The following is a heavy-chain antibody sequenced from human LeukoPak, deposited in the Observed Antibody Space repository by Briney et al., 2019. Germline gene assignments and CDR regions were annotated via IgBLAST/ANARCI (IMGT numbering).Heavy chain of an antibody. J-gene: IGHJ6*02. CDR1: GGSINSYY. D-gene: IGHD5-12*01. CDR2: IYYSGST. CDR3: ARERGSGYSYGMDV. Sequence: PSETLSLTCTVSGGSINSYYWSWIRQPPGKGLEWIGYIYYSGSTKYNPSLKSRVTISVDTSKNQFSLKLNSVNTADTAVYYCARERGSGYSYGMDVWGQGTTVTVSS. V-gene: IGHV4-59*01.